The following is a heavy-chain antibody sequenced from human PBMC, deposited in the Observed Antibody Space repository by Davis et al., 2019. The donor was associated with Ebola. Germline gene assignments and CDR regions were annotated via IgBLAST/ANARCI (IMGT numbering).Heavy chain of an antibody. CDR3: ARDDFGYCSSTSCSHYYYYGMDV. CDR2: INPNSGGT. D-gene: IGHD2-2*03. V-gene: IGHV1-2*04. CDR1: GYTFTGYY. J-gene: IGHJ6*02. Sequence: ASVKVSCKASGYTFTGYYMHWVRQAPGQGLEWMGWINPNSGGTNYAQKFQGWVTMTRDTSISTAYMELSRLRSDDTAVYYCARDDFGYCSSTSCSHYYYYGMDVWGQGTTVTVSS.